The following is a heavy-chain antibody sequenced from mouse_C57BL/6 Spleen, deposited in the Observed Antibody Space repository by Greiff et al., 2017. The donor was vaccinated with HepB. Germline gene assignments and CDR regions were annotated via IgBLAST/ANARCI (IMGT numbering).Heavy chain of an antibody. J-gene: IGHJ4*01. V-gene: IGHV1-55*01. CDR1: GYTFTSYW. CDR2: IYPGSGST. CDR3: ARRRVYDAMDY. Sequence: QVQLKESGAELVKPGASVKMSCKASGYTFTSYWITWVKQRPGQGLEWIGDIYPGSGSTNYNEKFKSKATLTVDTSSSTAYMQLSSLTSEDSAVYYCARRRVYDAMDYWGQGTSVTVSS. D-gene: IGHD3-1*01.